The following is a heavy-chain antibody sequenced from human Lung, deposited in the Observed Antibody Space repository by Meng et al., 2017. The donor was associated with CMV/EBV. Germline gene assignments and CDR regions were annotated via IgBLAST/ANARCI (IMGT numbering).Heavy chain of an antibody. J-gene: IGHJ6*02. CDR2: INHSGST. CDR3: ARWVAVVPAARYYFYYYGRGV. Sequence: SETLSLTCAVYNGSFSGYYWSWIRQPPGKGLEWIGEINHSGSTNYNPSLESRVTISVDTSKNQFSLKLSSVTAADTAVYYCARWVAVVPAARYYFYYYGRGVWGQVTXVTVSS. V-gene: IGHV4-34*01. D-gene: IGHD2-2*01. CDR1: NGSFSGYY.